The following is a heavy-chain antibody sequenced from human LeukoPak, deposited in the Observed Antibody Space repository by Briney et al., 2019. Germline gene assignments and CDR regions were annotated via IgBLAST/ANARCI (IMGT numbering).Heavy chain of an antibody. V-gene: IGHV1-3*01. CDR1: GYTFTSYA. Sequence: GASVKVSYKASGYTFTSYAMHWVRQAPGQRLEWMGWINAGNGNTKYSQKFQGRVTITRDTSASTAYMELSSLRSEDTAVYYCARDSQVMVRGVIITEYFQHWGQGTLVTVSS. D-gene: IGHD3-10*01. J-gene: IGHJ1*01. CDR3: ARDSQVMVRGVIITEYFQH. CDR2: INAGNGNT.